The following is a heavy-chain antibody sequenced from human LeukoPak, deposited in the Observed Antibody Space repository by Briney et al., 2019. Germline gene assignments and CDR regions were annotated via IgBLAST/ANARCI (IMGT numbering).Heavy chain of an antibody. Sequence: SETLSLTCAVYGGCFSGYYWSWIRQPPGKGLECIGEINHSGSTNYNPSLKSRVTISVDTSKNQFSLKLSSVTAADTAVYYCARRRRRVGLSYSSGYPFDYWGQGTLVTVSS. D-gene: IGHD3-22*01. V-gene: IGHV4-34*01. CDR3: ARRRRRVGLSYSSGYPFDY. CDR1: GGCFSGYY. CDR2: INHSGST. J-gene: IGHJ4*02.